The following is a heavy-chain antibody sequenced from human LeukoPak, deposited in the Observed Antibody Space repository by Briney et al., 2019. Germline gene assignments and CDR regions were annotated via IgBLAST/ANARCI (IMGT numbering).Heavy chain of an antibody. D-gene: IGHD1-26*01. CDR1: GFTFDDYA. J-gene: IGHJ3*02. V-gene: IGHV3-9*03. CDR2: ISWNSGSI. CDR3: AKDRATSGFDAFDI. Sequence: PGGSLRLSCAASGFTFDDYAMHWVRQAPGKGLEWVSGISWNSGSIGYADSVKGRFTISRDNAKNSLYLQMNSLTAEDMALYYCAKDRATSGFDAFDIWGQGTMVTVSS.